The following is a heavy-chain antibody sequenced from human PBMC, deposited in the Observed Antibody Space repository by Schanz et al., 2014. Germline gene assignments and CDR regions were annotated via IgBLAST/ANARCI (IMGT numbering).Heavy chain of an antibody. CDR2: MNPNSGNP. Sequence: QVQLVQSGAEVKKPGASVKVSCKASGYTFTAYYFHWVRQAPGQGLEWLGWMNPNSGNPGFAQKCRGRVTMTRNTSMSTAYIELHILTSEDTAVYYCARGRTFDYWGQGTLVTVSS. V-gene: IGHV1-8*02. CDR3: ARGRTFDY. J-gene: IGHJ4*02. CDR1: GYTFTAYY.